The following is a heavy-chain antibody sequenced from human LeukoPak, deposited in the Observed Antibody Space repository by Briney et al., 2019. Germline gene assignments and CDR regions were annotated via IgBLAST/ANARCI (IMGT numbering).Heavy chain of an antibody. CDR3: AKWGDYDVLTGYYVSDF. J-gene: IGHJ4*02. CDR2: ISGRSDNT. Sequence: GASLRLSCAASGFTFSDFAMTWVRQAPGKGLEWVSAISGRSDNTYYADSVKGRFTLSRDSSKNTLYLQMNSLRADDTAVYYCAKWGDYDVLTGYYVSDFWGQGTLVTVSS. V-gene: IGHV3-23*01. CDR1: GFTFSDFA. D-gene: IGHD3-9*01.